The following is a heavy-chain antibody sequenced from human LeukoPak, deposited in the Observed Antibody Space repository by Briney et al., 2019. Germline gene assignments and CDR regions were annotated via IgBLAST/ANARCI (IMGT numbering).Heavy chain of an antibody. V-gene: IGHV3-23*01. Sequence: PGGSLRLSCAASGFTFSSSAMSWVRQAPGKGLEWVSAISNNGGYTYYADSVQGRFTISRDNSKSTLCLQMSSLRADDTAVYYCAKDRSYTSSSGFDSWGQGILVTVSS. J-gene: IGHJ4*02. CDR2: ISNNGGYT. D-gene: IGHD6-6*01. CDR3: AKDRSYTSSSGFDS. CDR1: GFTFSSSA.